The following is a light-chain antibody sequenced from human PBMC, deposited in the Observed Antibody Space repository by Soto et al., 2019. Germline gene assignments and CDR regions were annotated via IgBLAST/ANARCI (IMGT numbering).Light chain of an antibody. V-gene: IGKV3-20*01. CDR1: QSVSSSY. CDR2: GAS. J-gene: IGKJ4*01. CDR3: QQYGSSPLT. Sequence: ELVLPQSPGTLSLPPGERATLSCRASQSVSSSYLAWSQQKPGQAPTLLIYGASSWATSIPARFSGSGSGTAFSRTISRLDTEDFAVYYCQQYGSSPLTFGGGNKVEIK.